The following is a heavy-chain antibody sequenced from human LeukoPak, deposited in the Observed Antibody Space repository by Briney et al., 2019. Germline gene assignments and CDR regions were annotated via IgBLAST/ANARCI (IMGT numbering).Heavy chain of an antibody. D-gene: IGHD2-21*02. V-gene: IGHV3-74*01. J-gene: IGHJ4*02. CDR1: GFTLSMSW. CDR3: ARELGGDRDY. CDR2: INPDGSST. Sequence: PGGSLRLSCAASGFTLSMSWIHWVRKARGKGVVWVSRINPDGSSTRHADSVKGRFTISRDNAKNTLYLQMDRLRAEHTAVYYCARELGGDRDYWGQGTLVIVSS.